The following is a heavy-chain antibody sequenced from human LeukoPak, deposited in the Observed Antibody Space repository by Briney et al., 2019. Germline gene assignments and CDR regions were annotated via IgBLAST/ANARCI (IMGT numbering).Heavy chain of an antibody. CDR3: AKDRPPDGALDY. J-gene: IGHJ4*02. CDR2: IRYDGSNK. Sequence: GGSLRLSCAASGFTFSSYGMHWVRQAPGKGLEWVAFIRYDGSNKYYADSVKGRFTISRDNSKTTLYLQMNSLRAEDTAVYYCAKDRPPDGALDYWGQGTLVTVSS. CDR1: GFTFSSYG. V-gene: IGHV3-30*02.